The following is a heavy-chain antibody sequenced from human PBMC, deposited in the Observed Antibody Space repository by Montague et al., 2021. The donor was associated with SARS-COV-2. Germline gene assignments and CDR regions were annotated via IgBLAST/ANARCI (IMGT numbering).Heavy chain of an antibody. CDR2: SSGSDGGT. CDR1: GFTFSNSA. Sequence: SRRLSCAASGFTFSNSAMNWVRQAPGKGLEWVSGSSGSDGGTHYADSVKGRFTISRDNSKNVLYLQMSSLRAEDTALYYCAKDSYYYGLGYGMDVWGQGTTVTVSS. V-gene: IGHV3-23*01. CDR3: AKDSYYYGLGYGMDV. J-gene: IGHJ6*02. D-gene: IGHD3-10*01.